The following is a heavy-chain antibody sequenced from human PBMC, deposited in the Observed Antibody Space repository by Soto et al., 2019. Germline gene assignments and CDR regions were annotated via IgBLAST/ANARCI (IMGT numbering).Heavy chain of an antibody. Sequence: GGSLRLSCAVSGFIFNNYAMSWVRQVPGKGLEWVGRVKSKTDGGSSDYAAPVKGRFAVSRDDSKNIVYLQMNSLKIEDTGVYYCTTDSRTTLPEIRFDYWGHGTQVTVSS. D-gene: IGHD1-26*01. CDR3: TTDSRTTLPEIRFDY. J-gene: IGHJ4*01. CDR2: VKSKTDGGSS. CDR1: GFIFNNYA. V-gene: IGHV3-15*01.